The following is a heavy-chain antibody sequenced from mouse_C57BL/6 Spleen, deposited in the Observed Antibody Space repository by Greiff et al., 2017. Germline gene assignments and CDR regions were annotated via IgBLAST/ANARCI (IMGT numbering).Heavy chain of an antibody. Sequence: VQLQQSGPELVKPGASVKIPCKASGYTFTDYNMDWVKQSHGKSLEWIGDINPNNGGTIYNQKFKGKATLTVDKSSSTAYMELRSLTSEDTAVYYCARKRYYGRSSAWFAYWGQGTLVTVSA. D-gene: IGHD1-1*01. CDR3: ARKRYYGRSSAWFAY. CDR1: GYTFTDYN. V-gene: IGHV1-18*01. J-gene: IGHJ3*01. CDR2: INPNNGGT.